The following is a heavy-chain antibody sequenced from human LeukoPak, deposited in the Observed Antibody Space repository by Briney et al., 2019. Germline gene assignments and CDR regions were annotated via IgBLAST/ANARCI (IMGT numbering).Heavy chain of an antibody. D-gene: IGHD3-16*02. V-gene: IGHV3-23*01. CDR3: AKLHDYVWGGYRNSFDY. J-gene: IGHJ4*02. CDR2: ISGSGGST. Sequence: GGSLRLSCVASGFTFSSYAMSWVRQAPGKGLEWVSAISGSGGSTYYADSVKGRFTTSRDNSKNTLYLQMNSLRAEDTAVYYCAKLHDYVWGGYRNSFDYWGQGTLVTVSS. CDR1: GFTFSSYA.